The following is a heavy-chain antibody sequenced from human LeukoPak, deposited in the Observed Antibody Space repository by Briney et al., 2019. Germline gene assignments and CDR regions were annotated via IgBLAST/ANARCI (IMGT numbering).Heavy chain of an antibody. Sequence: PGRSLRLSCAASGFTFSSYLMHWVRQAPGKGLEWVALISYDGSNKYCADSVKGRCTISRDNSKKTLYLQMDSLRAEDTAVYYCTRELDSSGYPFDHWGQGTLVTVSS. CDR1: GFTFSSYL. CDR3: TRELDSSGYPFDH. J-gene: IGHJ4*02. V-gene: IGHV3-30-3*01. D-gene: IGHD3-22*01. CDR2: ISYDGSNK.